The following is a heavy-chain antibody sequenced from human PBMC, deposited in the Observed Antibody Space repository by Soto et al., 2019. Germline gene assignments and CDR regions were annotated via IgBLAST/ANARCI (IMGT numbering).Heavy chain of an antibody. D-gene: IGHD4-17*01. V-gene: IGHV4-34*01. CDR3: ARGRDGGAAN. Sequence: QVQLQQWGAGLLKPSETLSLTCAVYGGSFSGYYWSWIRQPPGKGLEWIGEINPSGSTNYTPSLESRVTMSGDPPKNQFSLKLTSVTAADTAVYYCARGRDGGAANWGQGTLVTVSS. CDR2: INPSGST. J-gene: IGHJ4*02. CDR1: GGSFSGYY.